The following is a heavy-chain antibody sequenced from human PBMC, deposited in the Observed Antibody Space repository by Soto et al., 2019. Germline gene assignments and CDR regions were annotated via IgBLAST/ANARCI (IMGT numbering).Heavy chain of an antibody. D-gene: IGHD2-2*01. Sequence: ASVKVSCKASGYTFTGYYMHWVRQAPGQGLEWMGWINPNSGGTNYAQKFQGRVTMTRDTSISTAYMELSRLRSDDTAVYYCARDRVIVVVHPYNSSDPPGQAPLGTVS. J-gene: IGHJ5*02. CDR1: GYTFTGYY. CDR3: ARDRVIVVVHPYNSSDP. V-gene: IGHV1-2*02. CDR2: INPNSGGT.